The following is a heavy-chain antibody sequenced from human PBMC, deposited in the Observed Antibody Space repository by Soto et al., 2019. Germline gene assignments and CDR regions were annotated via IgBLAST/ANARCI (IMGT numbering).Heavy chain of an antibody. CDR3: ATGRVGSSWYYFDY. Sequence: ASVKVSCKVSGYGNTELSMHWVRQAPGKGLEWMGGFDPEDGETIYAQKFQGRVTMTEDTSTDTAYMELSSLRSEDTAVYYCATGRVGSSWYYFDYWGQGTLVTVSS. D-gene: IGHD6-13*01. J-gene: IGHJ4*02. CDR2: FDPEDGET. V-gene: IGHV1-24*01. CDR1: GYGNTELS.